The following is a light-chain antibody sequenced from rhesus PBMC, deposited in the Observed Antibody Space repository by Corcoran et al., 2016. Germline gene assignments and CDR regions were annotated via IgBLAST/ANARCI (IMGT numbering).Light chain of an antibody. J-gene: IGKJ3*01. CDR2: YAN. Sequence: DIQMSQSPSSLSASVGDRVTITCRASQGISSYLHWYQQKPGKAPKLLIYYANSLASGVPSMFSGSGSVTDYPLTISSLQPEDFATYYCQQGYSTPFTFGPGTKLDIK. V-gene: IGKV1-32*03. CDR1: QGISSY. CDR3: QQGYSTPFT.